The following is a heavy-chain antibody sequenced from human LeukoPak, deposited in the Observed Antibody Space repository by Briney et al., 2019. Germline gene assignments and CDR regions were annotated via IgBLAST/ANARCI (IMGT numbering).Heavy chain of an antibody. CDR3: ARVSITVTTKYFDY. CDR1: GYTFTSYY. V-gene: IGHV1-2*02. CDR2: INPNSGGT. Sequence: ASVKVSCKASGYTFTSYYMHWVRQAPGQGLEWMGWINPNSGGTNFAQNFQGRITLTRDTSISTAYMELSRLSSDDTAVYHCARVSITVTTKYFDYWGQGTPVTVSS. J-gene: IGHJ4*02. D-gene: IGHD4-17*01.